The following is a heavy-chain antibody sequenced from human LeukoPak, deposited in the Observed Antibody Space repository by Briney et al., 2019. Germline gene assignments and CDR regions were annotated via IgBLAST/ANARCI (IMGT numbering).Heavy chain of an antibody. CDR3: AKDGNYDFWSGYPAPSDY. CDR2: IRYDGSNK. CDR1: GFTFSSYG. Sequence: EGSLGLSCAASGFTFSSYGMHWVRQAPGKGLEWVAFIRYDGSNKYYADSVKGRFTISRDNSKNTLYLQMNSLRAEDTAVYYCAKDGNYDFWSGYPAPSDYWGQGTLVTVSS. D-gene: IGHD3-3*01. V-gene: IGHV3-30*02. J-gene: IGHJ4*02.